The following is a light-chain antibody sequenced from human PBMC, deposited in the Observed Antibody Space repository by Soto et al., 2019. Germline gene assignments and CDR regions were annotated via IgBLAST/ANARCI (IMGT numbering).Light chain of an antibody. V-gene: IGKV3-15*01. CDR1: QSIASA. CDR3: QNYKYWPYT. J-gene: IGKJ5*01. Sequence: EVLMTQSPHFLSVSPGETAVLSCRASQSIASALAWYQQRPGQPPRVIMYGASVRSTGLPDRFSGSGSGTEFTLTIRSLQSEDFAVYFCQNYKYWPYTFGQGTRLEIK. CDR2: GAS.